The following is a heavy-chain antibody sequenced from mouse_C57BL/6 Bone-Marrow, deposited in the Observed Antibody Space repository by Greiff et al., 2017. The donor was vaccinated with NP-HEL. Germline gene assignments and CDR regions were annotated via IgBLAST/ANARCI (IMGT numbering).Heavy chain of an antibody. CDR3: ARPYYGSSYYAMDY. D-gene: IGHD1-1*01. V-gene: IGHV5-17*01. CDR2: ISSGSSTI. Sequence: EVMLVESGGGLVKPGGSLKLSCAASGFTFSDYGMHWVRQAPEKGLEWVAYISSGSSTIYYADTVKGRFTISRDNAKNTLFLQMTSLRSEDTAMYYCARPYYGSSYYAMDYWGQGTSVTVSS. CDR1: GFTFSDYG. J-gene: IGHJ4*01.